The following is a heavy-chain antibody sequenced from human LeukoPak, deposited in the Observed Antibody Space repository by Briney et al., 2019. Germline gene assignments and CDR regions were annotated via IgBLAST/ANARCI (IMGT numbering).Heavy chain of an antibody. D-gene: IGHD4-17*01. CDR2: TKQDVSEK. V-gene: IGHV3-7*01. Sequence: PGGSLTLSCAASGFPFSSYWMSWVRQAPGKGLEWVANTKQDVSEKYYVDSVKGRFTISRDNAKNSLYLQMNSLRAEDTAVYYCASDYGDSDYWGQGTLVTVSS. CDR1: GFPFSSYW. CDR3: ASDYGDSDY. J-gene: IGHJ4*02.